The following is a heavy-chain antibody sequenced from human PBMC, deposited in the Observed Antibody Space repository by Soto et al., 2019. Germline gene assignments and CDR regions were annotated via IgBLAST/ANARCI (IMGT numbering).Heavy chain of an antibody. V-gene: IGHV4-30-2*05. CDR3: ARGDSTVSSVFDY. D-gene: IGHD4-17*01. CDR2: ILHNGDT. J-gene: IGHJ4*02. Sequence: PSETLSLTCTVSGGPFSGGGYYWSWVRQATGKGLEWMGYILHNGDTSYNPSLKSRITISKDTSKRQFSLNLSSVTAADTAVYYCARGDSTVSSVFDYWGQGMLVTVSS. CDR1: GGPFSGGGYY.